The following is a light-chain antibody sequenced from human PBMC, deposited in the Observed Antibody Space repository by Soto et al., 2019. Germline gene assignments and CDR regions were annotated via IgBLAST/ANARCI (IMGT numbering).Light chain of an antibody. CDR1: QSVSSH. Sequence: EIVMTQSPATLSVSPGERVTLSCRASQSVSSHVAWYQQKPGQAPRLLFHDASTRATGIPARFSGSGSGTEFTLTISSLQSEDFAVYYCQHYNKWLITFGRGTRLEIK. J-gene: IGKJ5*01. V-gene: IGKV3-15*01. CDR3: QHYNKWLIT. CDR2: DAS.